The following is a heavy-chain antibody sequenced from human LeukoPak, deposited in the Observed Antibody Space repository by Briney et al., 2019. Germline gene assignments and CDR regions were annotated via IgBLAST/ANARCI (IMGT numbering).Heavy chain of an antibody. D-gene: IGHD3-22*01. CDR1: GYTFTSYD. CDR3: ARIYDSSGYYFTY. J-gene: IGHJ4*02. V-gene: IGHV1-8*01. Sequence: GASVKVSCKASGYTFTSYDINWVRQATGQGLEWMGWMNPNSGNTGYAQKFQGRVTMTRNTSISTAHMELSSQRSEDTAVYYCARIYDSSGYYFTYWPQGTLVTVSS. CDR2: MNPNSGNT.